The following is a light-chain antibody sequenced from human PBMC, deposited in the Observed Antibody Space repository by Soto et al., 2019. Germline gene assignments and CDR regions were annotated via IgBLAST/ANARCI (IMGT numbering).Light chain of an antibody. CDR3: QQYYSTPPT. CDR1: QSVLYSSNNKNY. CDR2: WAS. J-gene: IGKJ5*01. V-gene: IGKV4-1*01. Sequence: DIVMTQSPDSLAVSLGESSTINCKSSQSVLYSSNNKNYLAWYQQKPGRPPKLLIYWASTRESGVPDRFSGSGSGTDFTLTISSLQAEDVAVYYCQQYYSTPPTFGQGTRLEIK.